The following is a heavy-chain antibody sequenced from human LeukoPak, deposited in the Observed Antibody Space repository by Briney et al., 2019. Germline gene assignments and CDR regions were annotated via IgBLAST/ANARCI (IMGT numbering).Heavy chain of an antibody. Sequence: SETLSLTCAVYGGSFRGYYWSWIRQPPGKGLEWIGEINHSGSTNYNPSLKSRVTISVDTSKNRFSLKLSSVTAADTAVYLCATAGDSSSRTSDYWGQGTLVTVSS. CDR3: ATAGDSSSRTSDY. CDR2: INHSGST. J-gene: IGHJ4*02. V-gene: IGHV4-34*01. D-gene: IGHD6-6*01. CDR1: GGSFRGYY.